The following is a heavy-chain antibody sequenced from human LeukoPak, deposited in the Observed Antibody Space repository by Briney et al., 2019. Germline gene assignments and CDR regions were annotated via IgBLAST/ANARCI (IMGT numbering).Heavy chain of an antibody. V-gene: IGHV4-59*01. CDR3: ARVRVSSGSHPWYFDY. CDR2: IYYSGST. CDR1: RGSISSYY. J-gene: IGHJ4*02. Sequence: SETLSLTCTVSRGSISSYYWSWIRQPPGQGLEWIGYIYYSGSTDYNPSLKSRVNISVDTSKNQFSLKLSSVTAADTAVYYCARVRVSSGSHPWYFDYWGREPWSPSPQ. D-gene: IGHD3-22*01.